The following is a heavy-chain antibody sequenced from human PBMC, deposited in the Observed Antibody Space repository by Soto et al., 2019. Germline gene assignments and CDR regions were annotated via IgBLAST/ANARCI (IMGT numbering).Heavy chain of an antibody. Sequence: QVQLQQWGAGLLKPSETLSLTCAVYGGSFSGYYWSWIRQPPGKGLEWIGEINHSGSTNYNPSLKSRVTISVDTSKNQFSLKLSSVTAADTAVYYCARVPRRGITMVRGVLDVWGQGTTVTVSS. J-gene: IGHJ6*02. CDR2: INHSGST. D-gene: IGHD3-10*01. CDR1: GGSFSGYY. V-gene: IGHV4-34*01. CDR3: ARVPRRGITMVRGVLDV.